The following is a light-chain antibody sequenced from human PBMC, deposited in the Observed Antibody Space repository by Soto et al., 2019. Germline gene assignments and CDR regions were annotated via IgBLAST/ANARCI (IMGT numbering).Light chain of an antibody. J-gene: IGKJ1*01. CDR2: GAS. Sequence: EIVMTQSPATLSVSPGERATLSCRASQSVSSNLAWYQQKPGQAPRLLIYGASTRATGIPARLSGSGSGTEFTITIISLQSEDFAVYYCQQYNNWPRTFGQGTKVDIK. CDR3: QQYNNWPRT. CDR1: QSVSSN. V-gene: IGKV3-15*01.